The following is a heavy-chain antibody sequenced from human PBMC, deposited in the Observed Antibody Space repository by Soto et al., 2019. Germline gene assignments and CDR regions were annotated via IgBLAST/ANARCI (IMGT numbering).Heavy chain of an antibody. Sequence: QVQLVQSGAEVKKPGASVKVACKASGYTFTRYDINWVRQATGQGLAWMGWMNPNSGNTGYAQKFQARVNMTLNTSLSTAHMELSSQRSEDTAVYYCAGLRSETGGPRFDPGGQGTLVTVSS. CDR3: AGLRSETGGPRFDP. J-gene: IGHJ5*02. V-gene: IGHV1-8*01. D-gene: IGHD1-26*01. CDR2: MNPNSGNT. CDR1: GYTFTRYD.